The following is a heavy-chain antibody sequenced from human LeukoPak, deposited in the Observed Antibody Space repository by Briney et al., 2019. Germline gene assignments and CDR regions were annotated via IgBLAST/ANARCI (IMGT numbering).Heavy chain of an antibody. CDR2: INPNSGGT. D-gene: IGHD1-26*01. V-gene: IGHV1-2*02. J-gene: IGHJ4*02. Sequence: GASVKVSCKASGYTFTGYYMHWVRQAPGQGLEWMGWINPNSGGTNYAQKFQGRVTMTRDTSISTAYMELSRLRSDDTAVYYCAREYSGSYRSTPLDYWGRGTLVTVSS. CDR1: GYTFTGYY. CDR3: AREYSGSYRSTPLDY.